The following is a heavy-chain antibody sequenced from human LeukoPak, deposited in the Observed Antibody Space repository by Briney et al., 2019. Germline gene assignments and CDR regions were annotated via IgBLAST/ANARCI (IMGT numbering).Heavy chain of an antibody. V-gene: IGHV4-34*01. CDR2: IHNSGTT. CDR3: ARRYYYNLGSFPFDF. Sequence: SETLSLTCAVSGGPFSGYFWSWIRQSSGKGLEWIGEIHNSGTTNYNPSLNSRVSISEDTSKNQFYLNLSSVTAADTAVYYCARRYYYNLGSFPFDFWGQGTLVTVSS. J-gene: IGHJ4*02. CDR1: GGPFSGYF. D-gene: IGHD3-10*01.